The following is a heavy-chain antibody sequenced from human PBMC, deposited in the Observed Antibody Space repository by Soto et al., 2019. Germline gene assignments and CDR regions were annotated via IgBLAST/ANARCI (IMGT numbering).Heavy chain of an antibody. CDR2: INHSGST. Sequence: SETLSLTCAVYGGSFSGYYWSWIRQPPGKGLEWIGEINHSGSTYYNPSLESRVTISVDTSKNQFSLKLSSVTAADTAVYYCARGVEVPAAHFDYWGQGTLVTVSS. D-gene: IGHD2-2*01. V-gene: IGHV4-34*09. CDR3: ARGVEVPAAHFDY. CDR1: GGSFSGYY. J-gene: IGHJ4*02.